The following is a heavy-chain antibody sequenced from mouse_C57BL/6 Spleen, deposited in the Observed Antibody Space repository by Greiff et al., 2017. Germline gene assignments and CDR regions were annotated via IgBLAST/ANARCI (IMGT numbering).Heavy chain of an antibody. CDR1: GYTFTSYW. CDR3: ARSGVFDY. CDR2: IYPGSGST. J-gene: IGHJ2*01. D-gene: IGHD3-1*01. V-gene: IGHV1-55*01. Sequence: QVQLQQPGAELVKPGASVKMSCKASGYTFTSYWITWVKQRPGQGLEWIGDIYPGSGSTNYNEKFKSKATLTLDTSSSTAYMQLSSLTSEDSAVYYCARSGVFDYWGQGTTLTVSS.